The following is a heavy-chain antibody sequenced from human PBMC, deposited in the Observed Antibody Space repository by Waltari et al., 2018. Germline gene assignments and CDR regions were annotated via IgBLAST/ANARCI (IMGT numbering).Heavy chain of an antibody. Sequence: EEQLVESGGGLVQPGGSLRLSCAASGFTLSTYWMHWVRQAPGKGLVWVSRITSDGSSANYADSVKGRFTISRDNAKNTLYLQMNSLSAEDTAVYYCASDRVLYGLDVWGQGTTVTVSS. CDR1: GFTLSTYW. V-gene: IGHV3-74*01. D-gene: IGHD3-10*01. CDR2: ITSDGSSA. J-gene: IGHJ6*02. CDR3: ASDRVLYGLDV.